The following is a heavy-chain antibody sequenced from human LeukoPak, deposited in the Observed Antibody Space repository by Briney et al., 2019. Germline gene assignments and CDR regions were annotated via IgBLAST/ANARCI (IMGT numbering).Heavy chain of an antibody. J-gene: IGHJ4*02. Sequence: SETLSLTCTVSGGSISTYYWNWIRQPPGKGLEWIGYIYYSGSTSYNPSLKSRVTISVDTSKNQFSLKLSSVTAADTAMYYCARDGSARYYFDYWGQGTLVTVSS. CDR2: IYYSGST. CDR1: GGSISTYY. CDR3: ARDGSARYYFDY. V-gene: IGHV4-59*01.